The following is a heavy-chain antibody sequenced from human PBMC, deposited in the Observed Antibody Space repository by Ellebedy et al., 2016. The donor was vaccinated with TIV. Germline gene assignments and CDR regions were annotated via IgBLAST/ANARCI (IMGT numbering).Heavy chain of an antibody. CDR3: ASAPRGGTDY. Sequence: GESLKISCAASGFSLSSFWMSWVRQAPGKGLESVANINHAGSETYSVDSVKCRFTISRDNAKNSLYLQMDSLRAEDTAVYFCASAPRGGTDYWGQGTLVTVSS. CDR2: INHAGSET. V-gene: IGHV3-7*03. CDR1: GFSLSSFW. D-gene: IGHD3-10*01. J-gene: IGHJ4*02.